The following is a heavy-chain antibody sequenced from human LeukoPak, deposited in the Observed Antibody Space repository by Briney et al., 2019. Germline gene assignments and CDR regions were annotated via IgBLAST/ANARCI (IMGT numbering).Heavy chain of an antibody. V-gene: IGHV5-51*07. CDR3: ARGRYCDSTSCQRFDS. CDR2: IYPGNSET. CDR1: GYTFTGYW. D-gene: IGHD2-2*01. Sequence: GESLKISCKGAGYTFTGYWVAWVHQMPGKGLEWMGIIYPGNSETRYSPSVQGQVTISVDNSITTAYLQWSSLEASDTAMYYCARGRYCDSTSCQRFDSWGQGTLVTVSS. J-gene: IGHJ4*02.